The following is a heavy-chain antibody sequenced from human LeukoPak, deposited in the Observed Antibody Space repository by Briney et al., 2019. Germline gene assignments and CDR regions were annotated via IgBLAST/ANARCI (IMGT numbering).Heavy chain of an antibody. J-gene: IGHJ4*02. Sequence: SGTLSLTCAVSGGSISSSNWWSWVRQPPGKGLEWIGSIYYSGSTYYNPSLKSRVTISVDTSKNQFSLKLSSVTAADTAVYYCASLPGAGIRTWGQGTLVTVSS. CDR2: IYYSGST. CDR1: GGSISSSNW. V-gene: IGHV4-4*02. D-gene: IGHD6-13*01. CDR3: ASLPGAGIRT.